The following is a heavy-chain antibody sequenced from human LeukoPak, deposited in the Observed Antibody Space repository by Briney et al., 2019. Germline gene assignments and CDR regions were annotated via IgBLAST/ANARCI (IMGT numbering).Heavy chain of an antibody. CDR1: GYTLTKLS. V-gene: IGHV1-24*01. D-gene: IGHD3-10*01. CDR3: ATINYYGSGSYLYYYYYVDV. CDR2: FDPEDGET. Sequence: ASVKVSCKVSGYTLTKLSMHWVRQAPGKGLEWMGGFDPEDGETIYAQKFQGRVTMTEDTSTDTAYMELSSLRSEDTAVYYCATINYYGSGSYLYYYYYVDVWGKGPRSPSP. J-gene: IGHJ6*03.